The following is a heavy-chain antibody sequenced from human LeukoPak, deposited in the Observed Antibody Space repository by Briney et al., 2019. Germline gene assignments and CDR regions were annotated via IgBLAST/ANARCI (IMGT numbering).Heavy chain of an antibody. CDR1: GFTFSSYS. CDR2: ISSSSSYI. J-gene: IGHJ4*02. V-gene: IGHV3-21*01. D-gene: IGHD2-2*01. Sequence: PGGSLSLSCAASGFTFSSYSMNWVRQAPGKGLEWVSSISSSSSYIYYADSVKGRFTISRDNAKNSLSLQMNNLRVEDTAVYYCANHFACGSTTCPSFDDWGQGTLVTVSS. CDR3: ANHFACGSTTCPSFDD.